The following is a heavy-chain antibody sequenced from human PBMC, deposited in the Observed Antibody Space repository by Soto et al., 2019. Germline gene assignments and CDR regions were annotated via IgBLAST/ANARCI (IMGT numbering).Heavy chain of an antibody. CDR1: GGSISSYY. CDR2: IYFSGGT. J-gene: IGHJ4*02. V-gene: IGHV4-59*08. CDR3: ARQGRWLQYDY. Sequence: PSETLSLTCTVSGGSISSYYWSWIRQPPGKGLEWIGYIYFSGGTNYNPSLKSRVTISVDTSKNQFSLKLSSVTAADTAVYYCARQGRWLQYDYWGQGTLVTVSS. D-gene: IGHD5-12*01.